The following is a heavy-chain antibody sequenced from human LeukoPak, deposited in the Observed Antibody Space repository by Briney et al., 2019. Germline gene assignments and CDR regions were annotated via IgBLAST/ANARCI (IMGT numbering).Heavy chain of an antibody. J-gene: IGHJ4*02. CDR3: ARHTLINSPLDS. Sequence: GESLKIYCNGSGYTFSDYYIAWVRQMPGKGLECMGIIYPGDSSTRYSPSFQGQVTISADKSISTAYLQWSSLKASDTAIYYCARHTLINSPLDSWGQGTLVTVSS. CDR2: IYPGDSST. V-gene: IGHV5-51*01. D-gene: IGHD3-10*01. CDR1: GYTFSDYY.